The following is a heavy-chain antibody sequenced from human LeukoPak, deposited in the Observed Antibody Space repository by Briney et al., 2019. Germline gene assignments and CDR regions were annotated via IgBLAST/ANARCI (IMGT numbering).Heavy chain of an antibody. CDR2: IDFTGST. J-gene: IGHJ6*02. V-gene: IGHV4-59*01. CDR1: GGSISSYY. Sequence: PSETLSLTCTVSGGSISSYYWSWTRQPPGKGLEWIGHIDFTGSTNYNPSLKSRVTVSVDTSKNQFSLKMTSVTAADTAVYYCARASGATITTYNGMDVWGQGTTVTVSS. D-gene: IGHD4-11*01. CDR3: ARASGATITTYNGMDV.